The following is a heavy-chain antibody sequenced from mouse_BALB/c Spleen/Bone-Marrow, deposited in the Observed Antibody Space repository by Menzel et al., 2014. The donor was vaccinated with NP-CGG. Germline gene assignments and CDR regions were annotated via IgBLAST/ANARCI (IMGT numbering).Heavy chain of an antibody. CDR3: ARKGYGNYHYYAMDY. CDR2: INPSTGYT. Sequence: VKLQESGAELAKPGASVKMSCKASGYTFTNYWMHWIKQRPGQGLEWIGYINPSTGYTEYNQKSKDKATLTADKSSSTAYMQLSSLTSEDSAVYYCARKGYGNYHYYAMDYWGQGTSVTVSS. J-gene: IGHJ4*01. CDR1: GYTFTNYW. D-gene: IGHD2-1*01. V-gene: IGHV1-7*01.